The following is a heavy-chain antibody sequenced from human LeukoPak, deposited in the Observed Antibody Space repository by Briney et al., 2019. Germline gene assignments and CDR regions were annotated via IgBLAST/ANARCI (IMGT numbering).Heavy chain of an antibody. CDR1: VFPFDDDP. D-gene: IGHD4-17*01. CDR3: AKSKTVTTEFDH. CDR2: ISWNSGSI. V-gene: IGHV3-9*03. Sequence: GGSLTLSCAASVFPFDDDPMNWVRHVPWKGLEWVSGISWNSGSIGYADSVKGRFTISRDNAKNSLYLQMNSLRAEDMALYYCAKSKTVTTEFDHWGQGTLVTVSS. J-gene: IGHJ4*02.